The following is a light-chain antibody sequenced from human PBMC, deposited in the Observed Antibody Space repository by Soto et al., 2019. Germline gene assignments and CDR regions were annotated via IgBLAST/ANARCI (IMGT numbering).Light chain of an antibody. CDR1: QSISSW. V-gene: IGKV1-5*01. CDR2: DAS. CDR3: QQYNSYPLT. J-gene: IGKJ4*01. Sequence: QMTQSPSTLSASVGDRVTITCRASQSISSWLAWYQQKPGKAPKLLIYDASSLESGVPSRFSGSESGTEFTLTISSLQPDDFATYYCQQYNSYPLTFGGGTKVEIK.